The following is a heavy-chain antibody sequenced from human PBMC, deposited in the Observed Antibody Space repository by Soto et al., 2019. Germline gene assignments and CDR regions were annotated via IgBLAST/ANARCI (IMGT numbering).Heavy chain of an antibody. J-gene: IGHJ4*02. CDR2: IYKSGST. Sequence: QVQLQESGPGLVKPSQTLSLTCTVSGGSISSVGFYWSWIRQHPGKGLEWIGYIYKSGSTYYSPSLKSRVTISVDTRKTQFSLQLTSVTAADTALYYCASILLVEAAQFAYWGQGTLVTVSS. V-gene: IGHV4-31*03. D-gene: IGHD2-15*01. CDR1: GGSISSVGFY. CDR3: ASILLVEAAQFAY.